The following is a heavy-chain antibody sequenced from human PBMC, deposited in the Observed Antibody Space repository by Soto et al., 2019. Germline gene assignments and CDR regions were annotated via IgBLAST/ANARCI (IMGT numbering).Heavy chain of an antibody. J-gene: IGHJ4*02. CDR1: GFTFSSYW. V-gene: IGHV3-74*01. CDR2: INSDGSST. Sequence: GSLSLSCAASGFTFSSYWMHWVRQAPGKGLVWVSRINSDGSSTSYADSVKGRFTISRDNAKNTLYLQMNSLRAEDTAVYYCAGDSYYDFWSGSYELHYWGQGTLVTVSS. D-gene: IGHD3-3*01. CDR3: AGDSYYDFWSGSYELHY.